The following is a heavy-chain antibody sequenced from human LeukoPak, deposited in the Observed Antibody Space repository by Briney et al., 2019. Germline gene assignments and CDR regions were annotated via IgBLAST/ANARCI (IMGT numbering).Heavy chain of an antibody. CDR1: GGTFSSCA. V-gene: IGHV1-69*13. D-gene: IGHD3-16*02. CDR3: ARTSYDYVWGSFRLFDY. CDR2: IISIFGTA. Sequence: AVKVSCKASGGTFSSCAISWVRQAPGQGLEWMGGIISIFGTANYAQKFQGRVTITADESTSTAYMEPSSLRSEDTAVYYCARTSYDYVWGSFRLFDYWGQGTLVTVSA. J-gene: IGHJ4*02.